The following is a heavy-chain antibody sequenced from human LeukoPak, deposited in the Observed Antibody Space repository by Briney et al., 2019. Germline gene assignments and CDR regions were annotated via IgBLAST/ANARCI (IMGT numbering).Heavy chain of an antibody. CDR2: INPNSGGT. CDR3: ARETYYYGSGSYLAYDY. D-gene: IGHD3-10*01. CDR1: GYTFTGYY. Sequence: GASVKVSCKASGYTFTGYYMHWVRQAPGQGLEWMGWINPNSGGTNYAQKFQGRVTMTRDTSISTAYMELSRLRSDDTAVYYCARETYYYGSGSYLAYDYWGQGTLVTVSP. J-gene: IGHJ4*02. V-gene: IGHV1-2*02.